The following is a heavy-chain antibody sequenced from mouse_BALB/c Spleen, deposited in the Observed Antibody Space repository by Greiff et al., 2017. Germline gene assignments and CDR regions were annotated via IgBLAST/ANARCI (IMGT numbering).Heavy chain of an antibody. J-gene: IGHJ1*01. CDR2: ISSGGGNT. CDR3: ARITTGWYFDV. V-gene: IGHV5-9*03. D-gene: IGHD1-1*01. Sequence: EVMLVESGGGLVKPGGSLKLSCAASGFTFSSYTMSWVRQTPEKRLEWVATISSGGGNTYYPDSVKGRFTISRDNAKNNLYLQMSSLRSEDTALYYCARITTGWYFDVWGAGTTVTVSS. CDR1: GFTFSSYT.